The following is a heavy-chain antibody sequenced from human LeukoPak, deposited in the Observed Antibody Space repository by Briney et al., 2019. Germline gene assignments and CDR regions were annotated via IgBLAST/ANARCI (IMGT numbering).Heavy chain of an antibody. V-gene: IGHV3-66*01. D-gene: IGHD2-21*02. J-gene: IGHJ3*02. Sequence: GGSLRLSCAVSGFTVSSNYMSWVRQAPGKGLEWVSVIYSGGNTYYADSVKGRFTISRDNSKNTLYLQMNSLRAEDTAVYYCARGGGDCYSCVFDIWGQGTRVTVSS. CDR2: IYSGGNT. CDR1: GFTVSSNY. CDR3: ARGGGDCYSCVFDI.